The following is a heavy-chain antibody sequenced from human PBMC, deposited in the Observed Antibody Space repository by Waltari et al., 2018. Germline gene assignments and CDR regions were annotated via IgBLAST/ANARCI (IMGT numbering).Heavy chain of an antibody. CDR1: GFTFSSYA. V-gene: IGHV3-23*03. CDR3: AKSIAAAEGYFDY. CDR2: IYSGGST. Sequence: EVQLLESGGGLVQPGGSLRLSCAASGFTFSSYAMNWVRQAPGKGLEWVSVIYSGGSTYYADSVKGRFTISRDNSKNTLYLQMNSLRAEDTAVYYCAKSIAAAEGYFDYWGQGTLVTVSS. D-gene: IGHD6-13*01. J-gene: IGHJ4*02.